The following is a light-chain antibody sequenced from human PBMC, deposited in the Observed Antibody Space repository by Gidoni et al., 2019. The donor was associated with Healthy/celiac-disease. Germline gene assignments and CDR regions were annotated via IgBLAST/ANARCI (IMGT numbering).Light chain of an antibody. CDR2: KAS. CDR1: QSISSW. J-gene: IGKJ4*01. CDR3: QQYNSYSALT. Sequence: DIQMTQSPSTLSASVGDRVTITCRASQSISSWLAWYQQKPGKAPKLLIYKASSLESGVPSRFSGSGSGTEVTLTISSLQPDDFATYYCQQYNSYSALTFXGXTKVXIK. V-gene: IGKV1-5*03.